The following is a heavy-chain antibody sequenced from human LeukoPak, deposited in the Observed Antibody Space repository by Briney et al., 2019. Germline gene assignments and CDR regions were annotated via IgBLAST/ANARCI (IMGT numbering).Heavy chain of an antibody. Sequence: ASVKVSCKASGYTFTSYDINWVRQATGLGLEWMGWMNPNRGNTGYAQKFQGRVTMTRNTSISTAYMELSSLRSEDTAVYYCARVRGVAGTYYYYYMDVWGQGTTVTVSS. CDR2: MNPNRGNT. CDR3: ARVRGVAGTYYYYYMDV. D-gene: IGHD6-19*01. V-gene: IGHV1-8*01. CDR1: GYTFTSYD. J-gene: IGHJ6*03.